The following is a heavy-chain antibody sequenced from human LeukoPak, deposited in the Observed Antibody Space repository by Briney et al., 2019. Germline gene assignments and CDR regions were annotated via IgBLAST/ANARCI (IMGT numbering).Heavy chain of an antibody. V-gene: IGHV2-5*02. J-gene: IGHJ3*02. CDR2: IYWDDDK. Sequence: SGPTLVNPTQTLTLTCTFSGFSLSTSGVGVGWIRQPPGKALEWLALIYWDDDKRYSPSLKSRLTITKDTSKNQVVLTMTNMDPVDTATYYCAHRSYYYDSSGYKKRLPEGAFDIWGQGTMVTVSS. CDR3: AHRSYYYDSSGYKKRLPEGAFDI. D-gene: IGHD3-22*01. CDR1: GFSLSTSGVG.